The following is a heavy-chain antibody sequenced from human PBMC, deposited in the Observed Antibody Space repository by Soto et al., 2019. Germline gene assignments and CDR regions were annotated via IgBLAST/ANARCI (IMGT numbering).Heavy chain of an antibody. CDR1: GDSISSYS. D-gene: IGHD6-6*01. CDR3: ARQKYGNSWGGVFDV. Sequence: QVQLQESGPGLVKPSETLSLTCTVSGDSISSYSWSWIRQPPGKGLEWIGYIFYIESPNYNPSLKSRVTISVDTSKNQFSLKLSSVTAADTAVYYCARQKYGNSWGGVFDVWGQGTKVTVSS. CDR2: IFYIESP. J-gene: IGHJ3*01. V-gene: IGHV4-59*08.